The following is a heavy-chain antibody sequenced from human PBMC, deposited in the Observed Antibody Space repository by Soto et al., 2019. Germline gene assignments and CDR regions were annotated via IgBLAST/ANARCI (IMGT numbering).Heavy chain of an antibody. CDR1: GFTFSSYG. CDR3: ARELTMVRGVTYYYYGMDV. J-gene: IGHJ6*02. V-gene: IGHV3-33*01. Sequence: VGSLRLSCAASGFTFSSYGMHWVRQARGKGLEWVAVIWYDGSNKYYADSVKGRFTISRDNSKNTLYLQMNSLRAEDTAVYYCARELTMVRGVTYYYYGMDVWGQGTTVTVSS. D-gene: IGHD3-10*01. CDR2: IWYDGSNK.